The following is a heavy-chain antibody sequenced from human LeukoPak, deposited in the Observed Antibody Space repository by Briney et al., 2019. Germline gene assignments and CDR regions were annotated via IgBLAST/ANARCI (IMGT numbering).Heavy chain of an antibody. V-gene: IGHV3-21*01. D-gene: IGHD1-26*01. Sequence: GGSLRLSRAASGFTFSSYSMNWVRQAPGKGLEWVSSISSSSSYIYYADSVKGRFTISRDNAKNSLYLQMNSLRAEDTAVYYCAREVSWDASSPWGQGTLVTVSS. CDR1: GFTFSSYS. CDR2: ISSSSSYI. CDR3: AREVSWDASSP. J-gene: IGHJ5*02.